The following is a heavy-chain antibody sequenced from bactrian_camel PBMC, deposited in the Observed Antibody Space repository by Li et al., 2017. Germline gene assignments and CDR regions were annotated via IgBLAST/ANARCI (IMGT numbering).Heavy chain of an antibody. D-gene: IGHD2*01. CDR2: IWTGGGST. J-gene: IGHJ4*01. Sequence: QLVESGGESVRAGGSLRVSCAVSGDTYSYNCMGWFRQAPGKEREGVASIWTGGGSTYYADSVKGRFTISQDNAYNMLYLQMNSLKPEDTAMYYCAANKPPCYYSETLAAQADDFNHWGQGTQVTVS. V-gene: IGHV3S28*01. CDR3: AANKPPCYYSETLAAQADDFNH. CDR1: GDTYSYNC.